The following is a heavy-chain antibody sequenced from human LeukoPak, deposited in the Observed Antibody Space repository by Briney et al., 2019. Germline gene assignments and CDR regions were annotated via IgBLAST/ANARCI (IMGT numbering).Heavy chain of an antibody. Sequence: GGSLRLSCTASGFTFSSYAMVWVRQAPRKGLEWVSATSTSGADASYADSVKGRFTVSRDNSKNTLSLQMNSLRADDTALYYCAKGQNGALRDYWGQGTLVTVSS. CDR2: TSTSGADA. V-gene: IGHV3-23*01. CDR3: AKGQNGALRDY. D-gene: IGHD4-17*01. CDR1: GFTFSSYA. J-gene: IGHJ4*02.